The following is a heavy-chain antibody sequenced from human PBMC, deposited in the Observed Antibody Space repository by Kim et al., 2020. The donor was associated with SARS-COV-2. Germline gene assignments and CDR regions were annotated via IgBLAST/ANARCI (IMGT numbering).Heavy chain of an antibody. CDR3: ARDQGTGPLKGGLLWFEEFGSRNYYYGMDV. CDR1: GGTFSSYA. J-gene: IGHJ6*02. Sequence: SVKVSCKASGGTFSSYAISWVRQAPGQGLEWMGGIIPIFGTANYAQKFQGRVTITADKSTSTAYMELSSLRSEDTAVYYCARDQGTGPLKGGLLWFEEFGSRNYYYGMDVWGQGTTVTVSS. D-gene: IGHD3-10*01. V-gene: IGHV1-69*06. CDR2: IIPIFGTA.